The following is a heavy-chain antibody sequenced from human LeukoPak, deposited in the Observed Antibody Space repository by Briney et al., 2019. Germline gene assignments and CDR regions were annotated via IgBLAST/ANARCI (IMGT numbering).Heavy chain of an antibody. CDR3: ARDSGSGNNDY. CDR1: GYTFTSYA. V-gene: IGHV1-3*01. D-gene: IGHD1-26*01. CDR2: INAGNGNT. Sequence: ASVKVSCKASGYTFTSYAMHWVRQAPGQRLEWMGWINAGNGNTKYSQNLQGRVTFISNTSATTAFMELSSLRSEDAAVYYCARDSGSGNNDYWGQGTLVTVSS. J-gene: IGHJ4*02.